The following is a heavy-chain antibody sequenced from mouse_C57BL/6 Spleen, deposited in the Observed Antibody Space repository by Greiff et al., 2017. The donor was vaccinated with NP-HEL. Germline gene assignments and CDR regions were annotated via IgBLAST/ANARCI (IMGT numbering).Heavy chain of an antibody. J-gene: IGHJ1*03. CDR2: IHPNSGST. D-gene: IGHD2-2*01. V-gene: IGHV1-64*01. Sequence: QVQLKQPGAELVKPGASVKLSCKASGYTFTSYWMHWVKQRPGQGLEWIGMIHPNSGSTNYNEKFKSKATLTVDKSSSTAYMQLSSRTSEDSAVYYCARSGYPDWYFDVWGTGTTVTVSS. CDR3: ARSGYPDWYFDV. CDR1: GYTFTSYW.